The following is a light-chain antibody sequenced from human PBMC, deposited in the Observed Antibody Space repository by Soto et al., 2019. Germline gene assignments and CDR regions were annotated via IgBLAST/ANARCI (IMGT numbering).Light chain of an antibody. V-gene: IGKV1-5*01. CDR2: DAS. CDR3: QQYNSWSGVT. J-gene: IGKJ4*01. CDR1: QGISRW. Sequence: IRMTQSPSSLSASTGDRVTITCRASQGISRWLAWYQQKPGKAPKLLIYDASSLESGVPSRFSGSGSGTEFTLTISSLQPDDFATYHCQQYNSWSGVTFGGGTKVEIK.